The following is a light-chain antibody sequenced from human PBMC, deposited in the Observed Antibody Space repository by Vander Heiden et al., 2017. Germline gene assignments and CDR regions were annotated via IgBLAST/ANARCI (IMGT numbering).Light chain of an antibody. V-gene: IGKV2-28*01. J-gene: IGKJ3*01. CDR3: MQALQTPRA. CDR2: LGS. CDR1: QSLLHSNGYNY. Sequence: DIVMTQYLLPLPVTPGGPASISCRSSQSLLHSNGYNYLDWYLQKPGQSPQLLIYLGSNRAAGVPERFSGSGSGTDFTLKISRVGAEDVGVYYCMQALQTPRAFGPGTKVDIK.